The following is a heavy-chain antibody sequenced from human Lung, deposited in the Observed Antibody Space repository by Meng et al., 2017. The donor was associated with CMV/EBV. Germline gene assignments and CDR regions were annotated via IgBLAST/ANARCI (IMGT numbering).Heavy chain of an antibody. CDR1: TLTFRSYW. Sequence: SCADSTLTFRSYWMSWVRQAPGNGLEWVANIKQDGSEKFYADSVKGRFTISRDNAQKSLYLEMSNLRVEDTAVYYCAKDGGARGHKAYWAQGTLVTVSS. CDR2: IKQDGSEK. J-gene: IGHJ4*02. D-gene: IGHD3-16*01. V-gene: IGHV3-7*04. CDR3: AKDGGARGHKAY.